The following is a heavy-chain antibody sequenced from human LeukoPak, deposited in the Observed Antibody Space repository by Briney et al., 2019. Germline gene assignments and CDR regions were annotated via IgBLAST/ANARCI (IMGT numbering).Heavy chain of an antibody. CDR1: AGSISNYY. CDR2: IYTSGST. Sequence: PSETLSLTCTVSAGSISNYYWSWLRQPAGKGLEWIGRIYTSGSTNYNPSLESRVTMSVDTSKNQFSLKLTSVTAADTAVYYCARGYCSSSSCFHYSYYYFMDVWGKGTKVTVSS. D-gene: IGHD2-2*01. V-gene: IGHV4-4*07. CDR3: ARGYCSSSSCFHYSYYYFMDV. J-gene: IGHJ6*04.